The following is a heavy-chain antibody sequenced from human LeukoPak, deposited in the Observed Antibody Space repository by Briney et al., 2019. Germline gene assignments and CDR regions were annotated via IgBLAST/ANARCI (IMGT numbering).Heavy chain of an antibody. J-gene: IGHJ4*02. CDR1: GFTVSSNY. V-gene: IGHV3-66*02. CDR3: ARDPPFWSGYYSLSGY. D-gene: IGHD3-3*01. Sequence: PGGSLRLSCAASGFTVSSNYMSWVRQAPGKGLEWVSVIYSGGSTYYADSVKGRFTISRDNSKNTLYLQMNSLRAEDTAVYYYARDPPFWSGYYSLSGYWGQGTLVTVSS. CDR2: IYSGGST.